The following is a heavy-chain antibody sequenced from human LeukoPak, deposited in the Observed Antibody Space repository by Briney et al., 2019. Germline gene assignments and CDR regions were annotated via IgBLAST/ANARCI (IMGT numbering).Heavy chain of an antibody. V-gene: IGHV4-59*01. CDR2: IYYRGNI. J-gene: IGHJ2*01. D-gene: IGHD3-3*01. Sequence: PSETLSLTCTVSGDSISSNYWSWIRQPPGKGLEWIAYIYYRGNINYNPSFKSRATISLDTSENQFSLKMNSVTAADTAVYYCARVRSSNYPWYIDLWGRGTLVTVSS. CDR1: GDSISSNY. CDR3: ARVRSSNYPWYIDL.